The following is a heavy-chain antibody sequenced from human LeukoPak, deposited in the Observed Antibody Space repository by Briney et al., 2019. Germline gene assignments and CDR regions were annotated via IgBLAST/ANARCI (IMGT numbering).Heavy chain of an antibody. J-gene: IGHJ5*02. Sequence: PGRSLRLSCAASGFTFSRYGMHWVRQAPGKGLEWVAVISYDGSNKYYADSVKGRFTISRDNSKNTLYLQMNSLRSEDTAVYYCAKDMWWWDGIDPWGQGTLVTVSS. V-gene: IGHV3-30*18. CDR2: ISYDGSNK. D-gene: IGHD2-21*01. CDR1: GFTFSRYG. CDR3: AKDMWWWDGIDP.